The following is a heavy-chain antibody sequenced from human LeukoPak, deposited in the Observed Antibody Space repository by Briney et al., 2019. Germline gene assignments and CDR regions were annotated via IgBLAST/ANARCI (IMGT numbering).Heavy chain of an antibody. V-gene: IGHV1-2*02. CDR3: ARDKSELRPLYYFDY. J-gene: IGHJ4*02. CDR1: GYTFIGYY. Sequence: ASVKVSCKASGYTFIGYYMHWVRQAPGQGLEWMGWINPNSGGTNYAQKFQGRVTMTRDTSISTAYMELSRLRSDDTAVYYCARDKSELRPLYYFDYWGQGTLITVSS. CDR2: INPNSGGT. D-gene: IGHD1-7*01.